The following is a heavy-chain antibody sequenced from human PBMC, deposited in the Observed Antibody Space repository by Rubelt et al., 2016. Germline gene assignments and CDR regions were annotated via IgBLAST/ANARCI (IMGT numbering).Heavy chain of an antibody. V-gene: IGHV4-4*02. CDR2: IFHSGST. CDR1: GGSISSNNW. D-gene: IGHD3-10*01. J-gene: IGHJ4*02. CDR3: ARDPRYHGSGSPFDY. Sequence: GGSISSNNWWTWLRQPPGKGLEWIGEIFHSGSTTYNPSLKSRVTISVDNSKNQFSLNLYSVTAADTAVYYCARDPRYHGSGSPFDYWGQGTLVTVSS.